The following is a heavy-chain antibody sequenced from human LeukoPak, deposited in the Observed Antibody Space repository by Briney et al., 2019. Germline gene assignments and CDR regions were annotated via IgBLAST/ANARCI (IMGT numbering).Heavy chain of an antibody. Sequence: SETLSLTCAVYGGSFSGYYWSWIRQSPGKGLERIGEINHSGSTNYNASLKSRVTISADTSKNQFSLKVSSVTATDTAVYYCARGGGAFDIWGQGTMVTVSS. J-gene: IGHJ3*02. V-gene: IGHV4-34*01. CDR1: GGSFSGYY. CDR3: ARGGGAFDI. CDR2: INHSGST.